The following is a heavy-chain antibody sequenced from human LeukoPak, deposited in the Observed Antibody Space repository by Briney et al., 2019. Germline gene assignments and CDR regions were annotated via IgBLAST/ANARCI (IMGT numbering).Heavy chain of an antibody. J-gene: IGHJ6*03. D-gene: IGHD6-6*01. CDR2: IKQDGSEK. CDR1: GFTYISYW. Sequence: TGGSLRLSCAASGFTYISYWMSGVRQAPGKGLEGVANIKQDGSEKYYVDSGKGRFTISRDNAKNSLYLQMNSLRAEDTAVYYCARAGRGIAARREGYYYYYYMDVWGKGTTVTVSS. CDR3: ARAGRGIAARREGYYYYYYMDV. V-gene: IGHV3-7*01.